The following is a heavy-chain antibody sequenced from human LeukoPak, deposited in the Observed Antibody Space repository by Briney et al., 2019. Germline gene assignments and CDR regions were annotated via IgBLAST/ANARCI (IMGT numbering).Heavy chain of an antibody. D-gene: IGHD2-2*01. Sequence: GGSPRLSCAASGFTFSSYAMSWVRQAPGKGLEWVSVISGNGDSTFYADSVKGRFTISRDNSKNTLFLQMNSLRAEDTAVYYCAKGVTASCYAALNFWGRGTLVTVSS. CDR3: AKGVTASCYAALNF. CDR2: ISGNGDST. V-gene: IGHV3-23*01. J-gene: IGHJ4*02. CDR1: GFTFSSYA.